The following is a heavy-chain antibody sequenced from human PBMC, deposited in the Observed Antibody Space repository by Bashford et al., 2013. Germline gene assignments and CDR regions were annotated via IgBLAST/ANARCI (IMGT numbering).Heavy chain of an antibody. D-gene: IGHD5/OR15-5a*01. CDR2: ISYTGST. Sequence: SSETLSLTCLISGGSISTYYWSWIRQSPGKGLEWIGYISYTGSTNYNPSLKSRVAISVDTSKNQFSLKLSSVTAADTAVYYCARGSVSWYFDLWGRGTLVTVSS. J-gene: IGHJ2*01. CDR3: ARGSVSWYFDL. CDR1: GGSISTYY. V-gene: IGHV4-59*01.